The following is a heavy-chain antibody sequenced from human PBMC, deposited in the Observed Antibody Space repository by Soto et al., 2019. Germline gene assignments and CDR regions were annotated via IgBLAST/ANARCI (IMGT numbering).Heavy chain of an antibody. CDR3: ARDYTLEVGDYIGFYYYYHLEV. Sequence: QVQLVQSGAEVKKSGSSVRVSCKASGGTLSSYTINWVRQAPGQGLEYMGGIIPHLGVAKYAQKFQGRVTLSVDKSTSTPYLVLGSLRSEDTAVYYRARDYTLEVGDYIGFYYYYHLEVWGKGPSVPVSS. CDR2: IIPHLGVA. J-gene: IGHJ6*03. V-gene: IGHV1-69*08. CDR1: GGTLSSYT. D-gene: IGHD4-17*01.